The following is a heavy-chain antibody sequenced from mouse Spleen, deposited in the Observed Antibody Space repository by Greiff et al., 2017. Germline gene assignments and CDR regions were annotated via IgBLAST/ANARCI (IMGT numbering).Heavy chain of an antibody. J-gene: IGHJ1*01. V-gene: IGHV3-6*01. Sequence: VQLKESGPGLVKPSQSLSLTCSVTGYSITSGYYWNWIRQFPGNKLEWMGYISYDGSNNYNPSLKNRISITRDTSKNQFFLKLNSVTTEDTATYYCARQITTVVARWYFDVWGAGTTVTVSS. D-gene: IGHD1-1*01. CDR1: GYSITSGYY. CDR3: ARQITTVVARWYFDV. CDR2: ISYDGSN.